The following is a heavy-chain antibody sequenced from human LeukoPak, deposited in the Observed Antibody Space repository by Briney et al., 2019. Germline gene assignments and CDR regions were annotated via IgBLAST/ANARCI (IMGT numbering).Heavy chain of an antibody. Sequence: GGSLRLSCAASGFTFTSYWMHWVRQTPGKGLVWVSRINSDGSSTRYADSVKGRFTISRDNAKNTLYLQMNSLRAEDTAVYLCVRDHPVRGVMIPFDYWGQGTRVTVSS. CDR1: GFTFTSYW. CDR3: VRDHPVRGVMIPFDY. CDR2: INSDGSST. J-gene: IGHJ4*02. D-gene: IGHD3-10*01. V-gene: IGHV3-74*01.